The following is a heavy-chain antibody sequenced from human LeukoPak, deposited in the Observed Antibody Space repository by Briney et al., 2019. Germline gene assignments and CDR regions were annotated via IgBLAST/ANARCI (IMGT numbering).Heavy chain of an antibody. CDR2: IIPIFGTA. J-gene: IGHJ6*03. D-gene: IGHD7-27*01. V-gene: IGHV1-69*05. CDR3: ARGPPLGYYYYYMDV. Sequence: WASVKVSCKASGGTFSSYAISWVRQAPGQGLERMGGIIPIFGTANYAQKSQGRVTITTDESTSTAYMELSSLRSEDTAVYYCARGPPLGYYYYYMDVWGKGTTVTVSS. CDR1: GGTFSSYA.